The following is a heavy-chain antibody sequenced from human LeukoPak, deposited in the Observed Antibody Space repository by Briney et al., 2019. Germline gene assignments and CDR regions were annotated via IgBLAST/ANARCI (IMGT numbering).Heavy chain of an antibody. J-gene: IGHJ4*02. CDR3: ARGPLSAAGDY. Sequence: GGSLRLSCAASGFTFSSYSMNWVRQAPGKGLEWVSSISSSSSYIYYADSVKGRFTISRDNAKNSLYLQMNSLRAEDTAVYYCARGPLSAAGDYWGQGTLVTVSS. CDR1: GFTFSSYS. D-gene: IGHD6-13*01. CDR2: ISSSSSYI. V-gene: IGHV3-21*01.